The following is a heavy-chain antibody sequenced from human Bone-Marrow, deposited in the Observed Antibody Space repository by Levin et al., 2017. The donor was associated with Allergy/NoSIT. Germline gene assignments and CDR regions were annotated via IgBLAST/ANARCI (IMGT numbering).Heavy chain of an antibody. Sequence: KSGGSLRLSCAASGFNFNEYNMNWVRQAPGKGLEWVSSINVRSRYIYYVDSVKGRFTISRDNAQNSVYLQMKALRVEDTAVYFCARHRPGGDYYQYGMDVWGQGTTVTVSS. CDR3: ARHRPGGDYYQYGMDV. CDR1: GFNFNEYN. CDR2: INVRSRYI. V-gene: IGHV3-21*01. J-gene: IGHJ6*02. D-gene: IGHD3-10*01.